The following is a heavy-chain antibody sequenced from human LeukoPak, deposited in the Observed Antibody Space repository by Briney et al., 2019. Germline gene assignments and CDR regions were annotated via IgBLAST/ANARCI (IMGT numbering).Heavy chain of an antibody. CDR3: ARAPDGFDY. Sequence: GGSLRLSCAASGFTFSSYAMHWVRQAPGKGLEWVAVISYDGSNKYYADSVKGRFTISRDNSKNTLYLQMNSLRAEDTAVYYCARAPDGFDYWGRGTLVTVSS. CDR1: GFTFSSYA. CDR2: ISYDGSNK. V-gene: IGHV3-30-3*01. D-gene: IGHD1-14*01. J-gene: IGHJ4*02.